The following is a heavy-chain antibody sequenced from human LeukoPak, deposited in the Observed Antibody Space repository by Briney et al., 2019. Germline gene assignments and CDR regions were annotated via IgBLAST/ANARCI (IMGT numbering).Heavy chain of an antibody. D-gene: IGHD4-17*01. CDR2: ISGSGGST. CDR3: AKEGDYGDYGNDY. Sequence: GGSLRLSCAASGFTFSSYAMRWVRQAPGKGLGWVLAISGSGGSTYYADSVKGRFTISRDNSKNTLYLQMNSLRAEDTAVYYCAKEGDYGDYGNDYWGQGTLVTVSS. V-gene: IGHV3-23*01. CDR1: GFTFSSYA. J-gene: IGHJ4*02.